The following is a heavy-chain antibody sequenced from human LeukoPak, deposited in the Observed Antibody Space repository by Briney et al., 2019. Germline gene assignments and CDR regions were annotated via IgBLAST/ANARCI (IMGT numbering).Heavy chain of an antibody. Sequence: GGSLRLSCAASGFIVSSNYMSWVRQAPGKGLEWVAVIFKGGNTYYADSVKDRFTISRDNSKNTLNLQMASLRAEDTAVYYCARGGHNSLQFDYWGQGTLVTVSS. CDR3: ARGGHNSLQFDY. J-gene: IGHJ4*02. D-gene: IGHD1-1*01. V-gene: IGHV3-53*01. CDR1: GFIVSSNY. CDR2: IFKGGNT.